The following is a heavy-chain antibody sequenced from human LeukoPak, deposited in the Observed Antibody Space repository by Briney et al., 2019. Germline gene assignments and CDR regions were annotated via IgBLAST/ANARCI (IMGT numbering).Heavy chain of an antibody. CDR3: AKDAYSYGSFGYFDY. V-gene: IGHV3-30*02. D-gene: IGHD5-18*01. J-gene: IGHJ4*02. CDR1: GFTFSDYN. Sequence: GGSLRLSCAASGFTFSDYNMRWIRQAPGKGLEWVAFIRYDGSNKYYADSVKGRFTISRDNSKNTLYLQMNSLRAEDTAVYYCAKDAYSYGSFGYFDYWGQGTLVTVSS. CDR2: IRYDGSNK.